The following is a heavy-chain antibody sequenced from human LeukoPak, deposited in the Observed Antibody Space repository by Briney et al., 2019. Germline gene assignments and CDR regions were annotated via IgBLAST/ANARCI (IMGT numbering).Heavy chain of an antibody. V-gene: IGHV3-64*01. CDR1: GFTFSSYA. CDR2: ISSNGGST. J-gene: IGHJ2*01. Sequence: PGGSLRLSCAASGFTFSSYAMHWVRQAPGKGLEYVSAISSNGGSTYYANSVKGRFTISRDNSKNTLYLQMGSLRAEDMAVYYCARDGYNEEDWYFDLWGRGILVTVSS. D-gene: IGHD5-24*01. CDR3: ARDGYNEEDWYFDL.